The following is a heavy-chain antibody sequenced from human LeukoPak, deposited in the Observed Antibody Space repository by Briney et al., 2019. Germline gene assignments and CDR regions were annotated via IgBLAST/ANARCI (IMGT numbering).Heavy chain of an antibody. CDR2: IYSGGST. CDR3: ARESALRYFDY. J-gene: IGHJ4*02. V-gene: IGHV3-66*01. CDR1: GRTVSSNY. Sequence: GGSLRLSCAASGRTVSSNYMSWVRQAPGKGLEWVSVIYSGGSTYYADTVKGRFTISRDNSKNTLYLQMNSLRAEDTAVYYCARESALRYFDYWGQGTLVTVSS. D-gene: IGHD3-9*01.